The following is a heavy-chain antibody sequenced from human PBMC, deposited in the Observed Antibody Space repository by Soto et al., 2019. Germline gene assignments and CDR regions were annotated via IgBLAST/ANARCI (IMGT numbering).Heavy chain of an antibody. Sequence: SVKVSCKASGGTFSSYAISWVRQAPGQGLEWMGGIIPIFGTANYAQKFQGRVTITADESTSTAYMELSSLRSEDTAVYYCARSIGAMTTTPFNYWGQGTLVTVSS. CDR1: GGTFSSYA. CDR2: IIPIFGTA. D-gene: IGHD1-1*01. CDR3: ARSIGAMTTTPFNY. J-gene: IGHJ4*02. V-gene: IGHV1-69*13.